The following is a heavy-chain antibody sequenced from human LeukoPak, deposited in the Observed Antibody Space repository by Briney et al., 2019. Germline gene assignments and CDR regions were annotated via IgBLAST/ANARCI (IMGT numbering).Heavy chain of an antibody. CDR2: INHSGST. V-gene: IGHV4-34*01. J-gene: IGHJ4*02. CDR3: ARAWYCSGGSCYALKY. Sequence: PSETLSLTCAVYGGSFSGYYWSWIRQPPGKGLEWIGEINHSGSTNYNPSLKSRVTISVDTSKNQFSLKLSSVTAADTAVYYCARAWYCSGGSCYALKYWGQGTLVTVSS. D-gene: IGHD2-15*01. CDR1: GGSFSGYY.